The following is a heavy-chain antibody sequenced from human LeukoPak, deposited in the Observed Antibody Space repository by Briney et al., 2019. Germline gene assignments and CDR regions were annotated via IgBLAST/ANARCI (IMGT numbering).Heavy chain of an antibody. CDR2: IIPIFGIA. Sequence: ASVKVSCKASGGTFSSYAISWVRQAPGQGLEWMGRIIPIFGIANYAQKFQGRVTITADKSTSTAYMELSSLRSEDTAVYYCAGDDSSGYSVDIEDAFDIWGQGTMVTVSS. CDR1: GGTFSSYA. V-gene: IGHV1-69*04. CDR3: AGDDSSGYSVDIEDAFDI. J-gene: IGHJ3*02. D-gene: IGHD3-22*01.